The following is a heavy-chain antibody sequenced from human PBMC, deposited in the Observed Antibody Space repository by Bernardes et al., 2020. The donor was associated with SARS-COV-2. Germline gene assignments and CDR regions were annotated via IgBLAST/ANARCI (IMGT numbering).Heavy chain of an antibody. CDR3: ARTFYYDRGGDSLFDL. J-gene: IGHJ4*02. V-gene: IGHV1-2*02. D-gene: IGHD2-21*01. CDR1: GYTFSDYY. Sequence: ASVKVSCTASGYTFSDYYTHWLRQAPGQGLEWMGWISPKSGATTHAQKFQGRVTMTRDTSISTDYMELSSLRSDDTAVYYCARTFYYDRGGDSLFDLWGQGTPVTVSS. CDR2: ISPKSGAT.